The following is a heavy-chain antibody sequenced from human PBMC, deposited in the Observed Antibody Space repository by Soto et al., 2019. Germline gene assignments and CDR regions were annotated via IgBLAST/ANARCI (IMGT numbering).Heavy chain of an antibody. CDR3: ALAEYYYDSSGYYYVPNLDY. Sequence: GASGKVSCKASGYTFTSYGISWVRQAPGQGLEWMGWISAYNGNTNYAQKLQGRVTMTTDTSTSTAYMELRSLRSDDTAVYYCALAEYYYDSSGYYYVPNLDYWGQGTLVTVSS. CDR2: ISAYNGNT. J-gene: IGHJ4*02. V-gene: IGHV1-18*01. CDR1: GYTFTSYG. D-gene: IGHD3-22*01.